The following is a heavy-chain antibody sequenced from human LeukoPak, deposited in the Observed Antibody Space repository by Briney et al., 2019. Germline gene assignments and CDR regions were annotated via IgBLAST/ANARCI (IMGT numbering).Heavy chain of an antibody. CDR3: ARGIRAAADY. D-gene: IGHD2-2*01. V-gene: IGHV2-5*01. Sequence: SGPTLVNPTQTLTLTCTFSGFSLTTSGVGVGWIRQPPGKALEWLALIFWNDDEHYSPSLKSRLTITKDTSKNQVVLTMTNMDPEDTGTYYCARGIRAAADYWGQGTLVTVSS. J-gene: IGHJ4*02. CDR2: IFWNDDE. CDR1: GFSLTTSGVG.